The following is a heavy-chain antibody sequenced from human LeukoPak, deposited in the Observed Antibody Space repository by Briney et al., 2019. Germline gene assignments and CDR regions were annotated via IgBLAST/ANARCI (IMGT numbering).Heavy chain of an antibody. Sequence: GGSLRRSCATSGFTFSNAWMSWVRQAPGKGLEWVANIKQDGSEKYYVDSVKGRFTISRDNAKNSLYLQMNSLRAEDTAVYYCTFGELYLDYWGQGTLVTVSS. CDR1: GFTFSNAW. CDR3: TFGELYLDY. V-gene: IGHV3-7*01. D-gene: IGHD3-10*01. J-gene: IGHJ4*02. CDR2: IKQDGSEK.